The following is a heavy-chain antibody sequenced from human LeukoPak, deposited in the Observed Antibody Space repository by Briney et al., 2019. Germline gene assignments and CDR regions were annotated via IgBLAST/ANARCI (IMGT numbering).Heavy chain of an antibody. D-gene: IGHD1-26*01. J-gene: IGHJ6*03. CDR2: MNAISGKT. CDR3: ARGVGTRYYYYYYMDV. V-gene: IGHV1-8*03. CDR1: GYTFTSYD. Sequence: EASVKVSCKASGYTFTSYDINWGRQATGQGLEWRGWMNAISGKTGYAQKFQGRVTITRNTSISTAYMELSSPRSEDTAVYYCARGVGTRYYYYYYMDVWGKGTTVTVSS.